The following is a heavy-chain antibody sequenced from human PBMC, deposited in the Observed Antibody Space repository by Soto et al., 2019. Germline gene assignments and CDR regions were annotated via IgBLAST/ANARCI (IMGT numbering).Heavy chain of an antibody. D-gene: IGHD3-22*01. CDR1: GFTFSSYG. CDR3: AKENQDGTLYPMGKPIVPYYGMDV. CDR2: ISYDGSNK. J-gene: IGHJ6*02. V-gene: IGHV3-30*18. Sequence: GGSLRLSCAASGFTFSSYGMHWVRQAPGKGLEWVAVISYDGSNKYYADSVKGRFTISRDNSKNTLYLQMNSLRAEDTAVYYYAKENQDGTLYPMGKPIVPYYGMDVWGQGTTVTVSS.